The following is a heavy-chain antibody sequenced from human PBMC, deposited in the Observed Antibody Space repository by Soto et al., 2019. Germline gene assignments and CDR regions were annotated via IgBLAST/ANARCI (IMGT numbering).Heavy chain of an antibody. CDR1: GYTFTTYW. CDR2: IYPSDSDT. D-gene: IGHD3-16*01. J-gene: IGHJ4*02. Sequence: GESLKISCRTSGYTFTTYWVGWVRQRPGEGLEWMGIIYPSDSDTRYNPSFQGHVMFSVDKSLETAYLEWSSLKTSDTAVYFCARREGVMVPFDYWGQGTQVTVSS. V-gene: IGHV5-51*01. CDR3: ARREGVMVPFDY.